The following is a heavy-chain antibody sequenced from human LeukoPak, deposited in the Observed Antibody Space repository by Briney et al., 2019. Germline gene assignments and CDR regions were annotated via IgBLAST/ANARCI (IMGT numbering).Heavy chain of an antibody. Sequence: GGSLRLSCAVSGFTFSNYSMNWVRQAPGKGLEWVSSISSGSTYMYYADSVKGRFTISRDNAKNSLYLQMNSLRVEDTAVYYCARQRKYYYDSSGSPYNWFDPWGQGTLVTVSS. CDR1: GFTFSNYS. CDR3: ARQRKYYYDSSGSPYNWFDP. CDR2: ISSGSTYM. V-gene: IGHV3-21*01. J-gene: IGHJ5*02. D-gene: IGHD3-22*01.